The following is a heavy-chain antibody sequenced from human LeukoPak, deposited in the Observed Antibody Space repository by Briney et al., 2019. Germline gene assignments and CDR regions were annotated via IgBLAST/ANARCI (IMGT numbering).Heavy chain of an antibody. V-gene: IGHV3-30*03. D-gene: IGHD3-10*01. CDR1: GFIFSTYG. CDR2: ILYDGSHE. Sequence: GGSLRLSCAASGFIFSTYGMHWVRQAPGKGLEWVAVILYDGSHEYYAASVKGRFTISRDNSKNTVNPQMNSLRAEDTAVYYCARSYYYGSGTPAHFDYWGQGTLVTVSS. J-gene: IGHJ4*02. CDR3: ARSYYYGSGTPAHFDY.